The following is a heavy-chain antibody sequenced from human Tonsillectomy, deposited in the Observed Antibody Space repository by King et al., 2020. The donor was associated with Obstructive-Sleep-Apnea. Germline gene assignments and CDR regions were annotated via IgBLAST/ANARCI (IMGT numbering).Heavy chain of an antibody. CDR2: ISSGSTTK. J-gene: IGHJ4*02. Sequence: VQLVESGGGLVQPGGSLRLSCAASGFTFSIYSMSWVRQAPGKGLEWVSYISSGSTTKYYGDSVKGRFTISRDNAKNTLSLRMNSLRPEDTAVYYCARGPSLRAWGQGTLVTVSS. CDR3: ARGPSLRA. CDR1: GFTFSIYS. V-gene: IGHV3-48*01.